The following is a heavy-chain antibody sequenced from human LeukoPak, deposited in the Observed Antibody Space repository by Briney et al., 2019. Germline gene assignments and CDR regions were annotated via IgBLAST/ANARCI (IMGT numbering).Heavy chain of an antibody. V-gene: IGHV4-59*01. D-gene: IGHD6-19*01. CDR2: IYYSGST. CDR3: AREADSSGWYGDAFDI. CDR1: GGSISSYY. J-gene: IGHJ3*02. Sequence: PSETLSLTCTVSGGSISSYYWSWIRQPPGKGLEWIGYIYYSGSTNYNPSLKSRVTISVDTSKNQFSLKLSPVTAADTAVHYCAREADSSGWYGDAFDIWGQGTMVTVSS.